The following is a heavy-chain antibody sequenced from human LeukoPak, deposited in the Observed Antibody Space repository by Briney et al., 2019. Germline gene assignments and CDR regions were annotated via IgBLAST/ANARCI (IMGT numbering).Heavy chain of an antibody. CDR1: GFTFSSYS. J-gene: IGHJ4*02. CDR3: ARDLLRFLEWSLTTFDY. Sequence: PGGSLRLSCAASGFTFSSYSMNWVRQAPGKGLEWVSSISSSSSYIYYADSVKGRFTISRDNAKNSLYLQMNSLRAEDTAVYYCARDLLRFLEWSLTTFDYWGQGTLVTVSS. V-gene: IGHV3-21*01. CDR2: ISSSSSYI. D-gene: IGHD3-3*01.